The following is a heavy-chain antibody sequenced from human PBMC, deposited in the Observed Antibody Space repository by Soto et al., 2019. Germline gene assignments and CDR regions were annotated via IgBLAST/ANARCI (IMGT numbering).Heavy chain of an antibody. D-gene: IGHD3-3*01. CDR2: ISWNSGSI. J-gene: IGHJ3*02. CDR1: GFTFDDYA. Sequence: GGSLRLSCAASGFTFDDYAMHWVRQAPGKGLEWVSGISWNSGSIGYADSVKGRFTISRDNAKNSLYLQMNSLRAEDTALYYCAKDIEALEWLAFDIWGQGTMVTVSS. CDR3: AKDIEALEWLAFDI. V-gene: IGHV3-9*01.